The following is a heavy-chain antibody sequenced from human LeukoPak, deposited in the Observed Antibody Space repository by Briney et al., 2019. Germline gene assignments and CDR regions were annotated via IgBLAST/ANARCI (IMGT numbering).Heavy chain of an antibody. V-gene: IGHV3-73*01. D-gene: IGHD5-18*01. J-gene: IGHJ5*02. CDR1: GFTFSSSA. CDR2: IRSKANSYAT. CDR3: TRGGYSYGFNWFDP. Sequence: GGSLRLSCAASGFTFSSSAMHWVLQASGKGLEWVGRIRSKANSYATAYAASVKGRFTISRDDSKITAYLQMNSLKTEDTAVYYCTRGGYSYGFNWFDPWGQGTLVTVSS.